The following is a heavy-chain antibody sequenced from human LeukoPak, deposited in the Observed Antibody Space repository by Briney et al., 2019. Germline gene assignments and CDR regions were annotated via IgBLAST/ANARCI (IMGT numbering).Heavy chain of an antibody. J-gene: IGHJ4*02. CDR2: IYHTGNT. CDR1: GGSITSGNYY. V-gene: IGHV4-30-2*01. D-gene: IGHD4-17*01. CDR3: ARSTVILLHGIDY. Sequence: PSETLSLTCTLSGGSITSGNYYWSWIRQPPGKGLEWIGSIYHTGNTDYNPSLKSRVSLSVDTSKNQFSLSLNSVTAADTAVYYCARSTVILLHGIDYWGQGTLVTVSS.